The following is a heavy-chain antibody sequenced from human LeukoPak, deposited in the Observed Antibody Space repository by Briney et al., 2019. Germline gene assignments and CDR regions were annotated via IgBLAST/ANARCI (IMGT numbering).Heavy chain of an antibody. Sequence: GGSLRLSCAASGFSFSSYSMNWVRQAPGKGLEWVSSISSSSSYIYYADSVKGRFTISRDKAKNSLYLQMNSLRAEDTAIYYCAREGMVATFDYWGQGTLVTVSS. J-gene: IGHJ4*02. CDR1: GFSFSSYS. V-gene: IGHV3-21*01. D-gene: IGHD5-12*01. CDR3: AREGMVATFDY. CDR2: ISSSSSYI.